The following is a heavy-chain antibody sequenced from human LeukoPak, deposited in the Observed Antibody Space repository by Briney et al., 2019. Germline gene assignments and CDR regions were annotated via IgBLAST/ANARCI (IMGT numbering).Heavy chain of an antibody. Sequence: SETLSLTCTVSGGSISSYYWGWIRQPPGKGLEWIGSIYYSGSTYYNPSLKSRVTISVDTSKNQFSLKLSSVTAADTAVYYCARCPRYSSGWSEYVDYWGQGTLVTVSS. D-gene: IGHD6-19*01. CDR2: IYYSGST. J-gene: IGHJ4*02. CDR3: ARCPRYSSGWSEYVDY. V-gene: IGHV4-39*01. CDR1: GGSISSYY.